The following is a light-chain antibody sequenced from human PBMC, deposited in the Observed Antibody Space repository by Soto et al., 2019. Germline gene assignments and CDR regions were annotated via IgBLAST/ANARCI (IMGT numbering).Light chain of an antibody. CDR3: SSYTSSRSVV. V-gene: IGLV2-14*01. J-gene: IGLJ2*01. CDR2: DVS. CDR1: SSDVGGYNY. Sequence: QTVVTQPASVSGSPGQSITISCTGSSSDVGGYNYVSWYQQHPGKAPKFMIYDVSNRPSGVSNRFSGSKSGNTASLTISGLRAEDEADYYCSSYTSSRSVVFGGGTKVTVL.